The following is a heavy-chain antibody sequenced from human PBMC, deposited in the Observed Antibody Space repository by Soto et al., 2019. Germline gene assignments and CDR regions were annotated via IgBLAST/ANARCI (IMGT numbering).Heavy chain of an antibody. Sequence: GVSLRLSCAASGFTFSSYGMHWVRQAPGKGLEWVAVIWYDGSNKYYADSVKGRFTISRDNSKNTLYLQMNSLRAEDTAVYYCARAINDFWSGYLSLEYWGQGTRVTVS. D-gene: IGHD3-3*01. V-gene: IGHV3-33*01. CDR2: IWYDGSNK. CDR1: GFTFSSYG. J-gene: IGHJ4*02. CDR3: ARAINDFWSGYLSLEY.